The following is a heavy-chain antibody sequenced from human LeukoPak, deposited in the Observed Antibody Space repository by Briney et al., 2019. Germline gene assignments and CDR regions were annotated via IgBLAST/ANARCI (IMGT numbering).Heavy chain of an antibody. J-gene: IGHJ6*02. CDR2: IKQDGSEK. V-gene: IGHV3-7*03. D-gene: IGHD2-15*01. CDR1: GFTFSSYW. CDR3: EAGGGGMDV. Sequence: GGSLRPSYAASGFTFSSYWTSWVRQAPGKGLEWVANIKQDGSEKYYVDSVKGRFTISRDNAKNSLYLQMNSLRAEDTAVYYCEAGGGGMDVWGQGTTVTGSS.